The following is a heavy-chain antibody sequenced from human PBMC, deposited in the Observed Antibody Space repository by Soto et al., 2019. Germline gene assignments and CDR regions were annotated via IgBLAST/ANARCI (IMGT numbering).Heavy chain of an antibody. Sequence: QGQLVQSGAEVKKPGSSVKVSCKASGGTFSSYAISWVRQAPGQGLEWMGGIIPIFGTANYAQKFQGRVTITADESTSTAYMGLSSLRSEDTAVYYCARDITKVTVTTKVRYYYYGMDVWGQGTTVTVSS. J-gene: IGHJ6*02. CDR1: GGTFSSYA. D-gene: IGHD4-17*01. V-gene: IGHV1-69*01. CDR2: IIPIFGTA. CDR3: ARDITKVTVTTKVRYYYYGMDV.